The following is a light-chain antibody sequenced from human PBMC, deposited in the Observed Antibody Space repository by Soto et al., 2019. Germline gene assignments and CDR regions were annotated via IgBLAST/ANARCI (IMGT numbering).Light chain of an antibody. Sequence: DIVMTQSPDSLAVSLGERATINCKPSQSLLDSSNNQNYLAWYQQKPGQPPKLLIYWASTRESGVPDRFSGSGSGTDFTLTISSLQAEDVAVYYCQQYYSSLWTFGQGTKVEIK. V-gene: IGKV4-1*01. CDR1: QSLLDSSNNQNY. J-gene: IGKJ1*01. CDR3: QQYYSSLWT. CDR2: WAS.